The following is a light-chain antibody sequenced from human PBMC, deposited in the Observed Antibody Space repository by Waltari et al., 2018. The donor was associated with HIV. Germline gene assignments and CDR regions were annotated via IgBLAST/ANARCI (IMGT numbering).Light chain of an antibody. J-gene: IGLJ3*02. CDR1: TIRGTA. CDR2: YNS. V-gene: IGLV3-21*04. CDR3: QVWDSSNEHVV. Sequence: SYVLTQPPSVSVAPGAGATTSCGAWTIRGTAAQWSKQQPGQAPVLVTRYNSDRPSGITDRISGSNSGHTATLTITSVEAGDEATYYCQVWDSSNEHVVFGGGTELTVL.